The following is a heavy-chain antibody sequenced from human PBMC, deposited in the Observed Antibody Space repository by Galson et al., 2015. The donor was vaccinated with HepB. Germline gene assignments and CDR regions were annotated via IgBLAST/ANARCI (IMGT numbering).Heavy chain of an antibody. CDR2: IWYDGSNK. CDR1: GFTFSSYG. CDR3: ARDHRIGTVTTPGY. Sequence: SLRLSCAASGFTFSSYGMHWVRQAPGKGLEWVAVIWYDGSNKYYADSVKGRFTISRDNSKNTLYLQMNSLRAEDTAVYYCARDHRIGTVTTPGYWGQGTLVTVSS. V-gene: IGHV3-33*01. D-gene: IGHD4-17*01. J-gene: IGHJ4*02.